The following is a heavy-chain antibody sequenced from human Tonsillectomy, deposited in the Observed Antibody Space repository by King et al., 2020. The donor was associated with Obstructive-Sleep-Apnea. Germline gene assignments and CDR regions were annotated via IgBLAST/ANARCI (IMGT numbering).Heavy chain of an antibody. Sequence: VQLVESGGGVVQPGRSLRLSCAASGFTFSTFPMHWVRQAPGKGLEWVAVISYDETNKYYADSVTGRFTISRDNSKNTLYLQVNSLRTEDTAVYYCARDGASGSYYHSSYFDQWGQGTLVTVSS. CDR1: GFTFSTFP. D-gene: IGHD1-26*01. CDR3: ARDGASGSYYHSSYFDQ. V-gene: IGHV3-30*04. CDR2: ISYDETNK. J-gene: IGHJ4*02.